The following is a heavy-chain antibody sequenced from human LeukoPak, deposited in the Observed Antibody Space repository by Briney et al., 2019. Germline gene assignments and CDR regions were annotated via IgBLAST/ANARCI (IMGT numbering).Heavy chain of an antibody. CDR2: INPSGGST. CDR1: GGTLSSYA. Sequence: ASVKVSSKASGGTLSSYAISWVRQAPGQGREWMGIINPSGGSTSYAQKFQGRVTMTRDTSTSTVYMELSSLRSEDTAVYYCARRFRGYNWFDPWGQGTLVTVSS. V-gene: IGHV1-46*01. D-gene: IGHD5-24*01. CDR3: ARRFRGYNWFDP. J-gene: IGHJ5*02.